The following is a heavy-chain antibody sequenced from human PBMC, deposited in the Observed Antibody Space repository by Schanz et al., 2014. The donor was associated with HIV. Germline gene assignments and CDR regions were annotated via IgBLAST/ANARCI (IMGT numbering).Heavy chain of an antibody. V-gene: IGHV3-9*01. J-gene: IGHJ6*02. CDR3: AKGIMGATEYYYGMDV. CDR1: GFSLEDYA. D-gene: IGHD1-26*01. Sequence: EVQLVESGGGLVQPGRSLRLSCAASGFSLEDYAMHWVRQAPGKGLEWVSGISWNRGRLGYGDAVKGRFTVSRDNANKFLYLQMNDLRVEDTAVYYCAKGIMGATEYYYGMDVWGQGTTVIVSS. CDR2: ISWNRGRL.